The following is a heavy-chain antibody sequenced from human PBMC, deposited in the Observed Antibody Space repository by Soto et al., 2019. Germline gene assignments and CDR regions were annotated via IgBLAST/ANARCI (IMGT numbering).Heavy chain of an antibody. D-gene: IGHD3-3*01. CDR2: INLSGGRT. CDR1: GYTFTSYY. CDR3: ARIRGFWNGYDVHY. Sequence: QVQLVQSGAEVKKPGASVKVSCKASGYTFTSYYMHWVRQAPGEGLEWRGIINLSGGRTTYAQKFQRRGTMTRDTSTSTVYMELSSLRSEDTAVYYCARIRGFWNGYDVHYWGQGTLVTVSS. V-gene: IGHV1-46*01. J-gene: IGHJ4*02.